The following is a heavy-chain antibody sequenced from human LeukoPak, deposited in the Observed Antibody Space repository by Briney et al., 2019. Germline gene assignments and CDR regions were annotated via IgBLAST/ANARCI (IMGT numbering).Heavy chain of an antibody. CDR1: GFTFSGST. V-gene: IGHV3-21*01. J-gene: IGHJ4*02. CDR2: IFPSGGEI. Sequence: PGGSLRLSCAASGFTFSGSTMNWVRQAPGKGLEWVSSIFPSGGEIHYADSVKGRFTISRDDSNNTLFLQMNSLRVDDTAVYYCAQDSLLAVASDWGQGTLVTVSS. CDR3: AQDSLLAVASD. D-gene: IGHD6-19*01.